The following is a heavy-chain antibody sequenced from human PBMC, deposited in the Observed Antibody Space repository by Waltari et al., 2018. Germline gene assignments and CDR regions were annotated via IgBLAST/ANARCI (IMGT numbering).Heavy chain of an antibody. CDR1: GYTFTSLH. J-gene: IGHJ3*02. CDR2: VDPRNGNT. Sequence: RLLQTGAEVKKSGASVKVSCQASGYTFTSLHANWVRQAAGPGLEWMGWVDPRNGNTGYADKFQGRVTMTSDTSMSTAYMELRGLRSDDTAVYYCVRGYAHDRDGAFDIWGQGTVVTVSS. CDR3: VRGYAHDRDGAFDI. V-gene: IGHV1-8*01.